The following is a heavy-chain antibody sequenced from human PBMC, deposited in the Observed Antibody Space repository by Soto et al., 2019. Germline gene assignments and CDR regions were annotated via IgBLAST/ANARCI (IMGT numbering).Heavy chain of an antibody. CDR1: GFTFSNYW. D-gene: IGHD6-19*01. Sequence: VQLVESGGGFVQPGGSLRLSCAASGFTFSNYWMSWVRQAPGKGLEWVANIKVDVCENYYVDSVKGRFTISRDNAKNSLYLQINSLRAEDTAVYYCAGVAVRGQGTLVTVSS. J-gene: IGHJ4*02. CDR3: AGVAV. CDR2: IKVDVCEN. V-gene: IGHV3-7*05.